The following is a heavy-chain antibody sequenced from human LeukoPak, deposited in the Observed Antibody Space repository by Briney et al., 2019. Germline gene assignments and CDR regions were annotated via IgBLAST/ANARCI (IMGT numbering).Heavy chain of an antibody. Sequence: PGGSLRLSCIASDMTFSSFEMNWVRQAPGKGPEWISSIGSTSTVIHYADSVKGRFSISRDNAKRSLYLQMTSLRAEDTALYFCARYNSATERPFDIWGQGTPVVVSA. CDR1: DMTFSSFE. D-gene: IGHD1-1*01. CDR3: ARYNSATERPFDI. V-gene: IGHV3-48*03. CDR2: IGSTSTVI. J-gene: IGHJ3*02.